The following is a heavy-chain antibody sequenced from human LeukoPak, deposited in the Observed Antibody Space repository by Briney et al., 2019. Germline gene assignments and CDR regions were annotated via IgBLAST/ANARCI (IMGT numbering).Heavy chain of an antibody. J-gene: IGHJ4*02. D-gene: IGHD3-9*01. Sequence: GGSLRLSCAASGFTFSNYAMNWVRQAPGKGLEWVSGISDSGDNTYYADSVKGRFTISRDNSKNTLYLQMNSVRGDDTAIYYCARAALYDILTGYSRYFDYWGQGTLVTVSS. CDR1: GFTFSNYA. CDR2: ISDSGDNT. V-gene: IGHV3-23*01. CDR3: ARAALYDILTGYSRYFDY.